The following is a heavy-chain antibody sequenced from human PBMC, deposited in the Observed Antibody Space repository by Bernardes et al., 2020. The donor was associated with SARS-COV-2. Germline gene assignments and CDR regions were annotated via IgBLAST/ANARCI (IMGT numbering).Heavy chain of an antibody. D-gene: IGHD6-13*01. J-gene: IGHJ5*02. CDR1: GGSFSGHY. CDR2: INHSGST. Sequence: LSLTCSVHGGSFSGHYWSWIRQPPGNGLEWIGEINHSGSTNYNPSLKSRVTISVDTSKNQFSLKLSSVTAADTAVYYCARGPMYSSSWYGSYNWFDPWGQGTLVTVSS. CDR3: ARGPMYSSSWYGSYNWFDP. V-gene: IGHV4-34*01.